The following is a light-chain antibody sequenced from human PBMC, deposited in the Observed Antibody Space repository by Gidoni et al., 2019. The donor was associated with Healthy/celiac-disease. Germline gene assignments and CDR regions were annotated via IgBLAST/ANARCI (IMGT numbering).Light chain of an antibody. V-gene: IGLV1-44*01. CDR2: SNN. J-gene: IGLJ3*02. CDR1: SPNIGSNT. Sequence: QSVLTQPPSASGIPGQSVTISCSGSSPNIGSNTVNWYQQLPGTAPKLLIYSNNQRPSGVPDRFSGSKSGTSASLAISGLQSEDEADYYCAAWDDSLNGPVFGGGTKLTVL. CDR3: AAWDDSLNGPV.